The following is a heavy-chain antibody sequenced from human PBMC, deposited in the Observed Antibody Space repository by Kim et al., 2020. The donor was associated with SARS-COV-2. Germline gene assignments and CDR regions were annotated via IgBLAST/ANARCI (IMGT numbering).Heavy chain of an antibody. CDR1: GFTFSSYS. D-gene: IGHD6-6*01. Sequence: GGSLRLSCAASGFTFSSYSMNWVRQAPGKGLEWVSYISSSSSTIYYADSVKGRFTISRDNAKNSLYLQMNSLRDEDTAVYYCARDFRGPVAARLRGTTYYYGMDVWGQGTTVTVSS. CDR2: ISSSSSTI. J-gene: IGHJ6*02. CDR3: ARDFRGPVAARLRGTTYYYGMDV. V-gene: IGHV3-48*02.